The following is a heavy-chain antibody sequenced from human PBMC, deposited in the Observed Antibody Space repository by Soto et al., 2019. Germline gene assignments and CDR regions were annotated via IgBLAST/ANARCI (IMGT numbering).Heavy chain of an antibody. V-gene: IGHV4-34*01. CDR1: GGSFSGYY. D-gene: IGHD3-10*01. CDR2: INHSGST. J-gene: IGHJ5*02. Sequence: SETLSLTCAVYGGSFSGYYWSWIRQPPGKGLEWIGEINHSGSTNYNPSLKSRVTISVDTSKNQFSLKLSSVTAADTAVYYCARGNLHYYGSGSLSRWFDPWGQGTLVTVSS. CDR3: ARGNLHYYGSGSLSRWFDP.